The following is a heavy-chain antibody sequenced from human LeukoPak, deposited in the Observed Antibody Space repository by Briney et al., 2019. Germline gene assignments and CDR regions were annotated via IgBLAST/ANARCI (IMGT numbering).Heavy chain of an antibody. CDR3: AKPTGGHGDYSEYYFDY. Sequence: PGGSLRLSCAASGFTFSSYAMSWVRQAPGKGLEWVSAISGSGGSTYYADSVKGRFTISRDNSKNTLYLQMNSLRAEDTAVYYCAKPTGGHGDYSEYYFDYWGQGTLVTVSS. CDR2: ISGSGGST. D-gene: IGHD4-17*01. J-gene: IGHJ4*02. V-gene: IGHV3-23*01. CDR1: GFTFSSYA.